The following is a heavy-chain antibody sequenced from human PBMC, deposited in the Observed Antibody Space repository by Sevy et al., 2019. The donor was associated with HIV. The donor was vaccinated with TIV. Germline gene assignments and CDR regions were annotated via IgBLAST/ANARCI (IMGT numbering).Heavy chain of an antibody. D-gene: IGHD4-17*01. CDR1: GGSVSRSTYY. Sequence: SETLSLTCTVSGGSVSRSTYYWGWIRQPPGKALEWIGSIYYSGSTYYNPSLKSRVTISVDTSKNQFSLKLSSVTAADTAVYYCARHSSMTTVTMNYWGQGTLVTVSS. V-gene: IGHV4-39*01. CDR2: IYYSGST. J-gene: IGHJ4*02. CDR3: ARHSSMTTVTMNY.